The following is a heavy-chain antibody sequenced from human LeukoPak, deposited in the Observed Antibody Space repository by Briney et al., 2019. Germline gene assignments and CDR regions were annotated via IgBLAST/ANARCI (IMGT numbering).Heavy chain of an antibody. CDR1: GYTFTGYY. CDR3: ARVSNYGDPPWFDP. V-gene: IGHV1-2*04. Sequence: ASVKVSCKASGYTFTGYYMHWVRQAPGQGLEWMGWINPNSGGTSYAQKFQGWVTMTRDTSISTAYMELSRLRSDDTAVYYCARVSNYGDPPWFDPWGQGTLVTVSS. CDR2: INPNSGGT. D-gene: IGHD4-17*01. J-gene: IGHJ5*02.